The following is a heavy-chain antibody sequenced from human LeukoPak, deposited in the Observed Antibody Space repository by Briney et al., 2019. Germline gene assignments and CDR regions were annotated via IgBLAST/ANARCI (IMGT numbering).Heavy chain of an antibody. J-gene: IGHJ6*03. Sequence: GGSLRLSCAASGFTVSSNYMSWVRQAPGRGLEWVSVIYSGGSTYYADSVKGRFTISRDNSKNTLYLQMNSLRAEDTAVYYCARISGYSSGWTYYYYYYYMDVWGKGTTVTISS. CDR2: IYSGGST. V-gene: IGHV3-66*01. D-gene: IGHD6-19*01. CDR3: ARISGYSSGWTYYYYYYYMDV. CDR1: GFTVSSNY.